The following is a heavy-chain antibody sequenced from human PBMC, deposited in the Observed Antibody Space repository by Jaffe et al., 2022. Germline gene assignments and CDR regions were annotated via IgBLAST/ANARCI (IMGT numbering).Heavy chain of an antibody. CDR3: ARGYYSSSWIYYFDY. J-gene: IGHJ4*02. D-gene: IGHD6-13*01. Sequence: QVQLQESGPGLVKPSETLSLTCTVSGGSISSYYWSWIRQPPGKGLEWIGYIYYSGSTNYNPSLKSRVTISVDTSKNQFSLKLSSVTAADTAVYYCARGYYSSSWIYYFDYWGQGTLVTVSS. CDR2: IYYSGST. V-gene: IGHV4-59*01. CDR1: GGSISSYY.